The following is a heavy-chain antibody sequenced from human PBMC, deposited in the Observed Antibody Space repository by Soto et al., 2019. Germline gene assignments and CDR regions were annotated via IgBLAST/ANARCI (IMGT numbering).Heavy chain of an antibody. CDR3: ARGPGEQLRTPERYYFDY. CDR2: IIPIFGTA. J-gene: IGHJ4*02. CDR1: GGTFSSYA. V-gene: IGHV1-69*13. Sequence: ASVKVSCKASGGTFSSYAISWVRQAPGQGLEWMGGIIPIFGTANYAQKFQGRVTITADESTSTAYMELSSLRSEDTAVYYCARGPGEQLRTPERYYFDYWGQGTLVTVSS. D-gene: IGHD6-13*01.